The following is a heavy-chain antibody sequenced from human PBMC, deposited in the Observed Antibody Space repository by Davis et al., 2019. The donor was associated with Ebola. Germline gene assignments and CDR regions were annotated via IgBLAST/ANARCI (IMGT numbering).Heavy chain of an antibody. CDR1: GYTFTSYY. CDR2: INPSGGST. J-gene: IGHJ5*02. V-gene: IGHV1-46*01. Sequence: ASVKVSCKASGYTFTSYYMHWVRQAPGQGLEWMGIINPSGGSTSYAQKFQGRVTMTRDTSTSTAYMELTSLRSEDTAVFFWARGKTVAGTRGLSWFDPWGPGTLVTVSS. CDR3: ARGKTVAGTRGLSWFDP. D-gene: IGHD6-19*01.